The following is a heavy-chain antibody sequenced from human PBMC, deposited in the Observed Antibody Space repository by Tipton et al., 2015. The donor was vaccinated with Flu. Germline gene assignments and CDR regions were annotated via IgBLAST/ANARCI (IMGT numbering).Heavy chain of an antibody. D-gene: IGHD6-19*01. J-gene: IGHJ1*01. CDR2: IHQTRTT. Sequence: TLSLTCSVSGYSIGSGYYWGWIRQPPGKGLEWIGNIHQTRTTYYNPSLKSRVTISIDRSQNQFSLRLTSVTAADASVYYCAEDNSGRLEYFHHWGQGTLVSASS. CDR3: AEDNSGRLEYFHH. V-gene: IGHV4-38-2*01. CDR1: GYSIGSGYY.